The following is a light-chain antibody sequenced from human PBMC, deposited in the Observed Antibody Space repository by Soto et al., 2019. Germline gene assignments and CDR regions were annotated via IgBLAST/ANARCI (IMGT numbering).Light chain of an antibody. CDR2: GAS. CDR3: QQYNSYSLT. J-gene: IGKJ4*01. Sequence: DIQMTQSPSTLSASVGDRVTITCRASQSVTSRLAWYQQKPGKAPKLLIYGASNLESGVPSRFSGSGSGTEFTLTISSLQPDDFATYYCQQYNSYSLTFGGGTTVEI. V-gene: IGKV1-5*01. CDR1: QSVTSR.